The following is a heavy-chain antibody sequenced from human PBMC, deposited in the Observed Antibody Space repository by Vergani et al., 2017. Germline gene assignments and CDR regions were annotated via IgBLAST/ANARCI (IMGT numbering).Heavy chain of an antibody. Sequence: EVQLLESGGGLVQPGGSLRLSCAASGFTFSSYAMSWVRQAPGKGLEWVSAISGSGGSTYYADSVKGRFTISRDNSKNTLYLQMNSLRAEDTAVYYCANSPITMIAVGDAFDIWGQGTMVTVSS. CDR1: GFTFSSYA. J-gene: IGHJ3*02. CDR2: ISGSGGST. V-gene: IGHV3-23*01. D-gene: IGHD3-22*01. CDR3: ANSPITMIAVGDAFDI.